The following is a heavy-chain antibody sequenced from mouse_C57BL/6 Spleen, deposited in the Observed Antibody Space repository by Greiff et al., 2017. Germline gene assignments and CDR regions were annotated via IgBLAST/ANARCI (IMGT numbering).Heavy chain of an antibody. Sequence: QVHVKQSGAELARPGASVKLSCKASGYTFTSYGISWVKQRTGQGLEWIGEIYPRSGNTYYNEKFKGKATLTADKSSSTAYMELRSLTSEDSAVYFCARRGTTLYYYAMDYWGQGTSVTVSS. V-gene: IGHV1-81*01. J-gene: IGHJ4*01. CDR1: GYTFTSYG. CDR3: ARRGTTLYYYAMDY. CDR2: IYPRSGNT. D-gene: IGHD5-5*01.